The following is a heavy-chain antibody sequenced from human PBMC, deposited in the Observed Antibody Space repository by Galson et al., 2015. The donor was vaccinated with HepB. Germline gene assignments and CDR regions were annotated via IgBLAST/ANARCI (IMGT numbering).Heavy chain of an antibody. J-gene: IGHJ6*02. Sequence: SLRLSCAASGFTFTSYGMHWVRQAPGKGLEWVAFIRYDGFNQYYGDSVKGRFTISRDNSKNTMFLQMDSLRAEDTAVYYCATLGRGAVAGTTDVWGQGTTVTVSS. CDR1: GFTFTSYG. D-gene: IGHD6-19*01. V-gene: IGHV3-30*02. CDR2: IRYDGFNQ. CDR3: ATLGRGAVAGTTDV.